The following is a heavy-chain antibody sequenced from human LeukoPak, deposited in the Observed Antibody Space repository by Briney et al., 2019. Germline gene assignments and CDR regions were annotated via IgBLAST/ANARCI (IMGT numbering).Heavy chain of an antibody. CDR3: ARDRDVSAAATRYYYYGMDV. D-gene: IGHD6-13*01. J-gene: IGHJ6*02. CDR1: GFAFSSYG. V-gene: IGHV3-30*03. Sequence: GGSLRLSCAASGFAFSSYGMHWVRQAPGKGLEWVAVISYDGSNKYYADSVKGRFTISRDNSKNSLYLQMNSLRAEDTAVYYCARDRDVSAAATRYYYYGMDVWGQGTTVTVSS. CDR2: ISYDGSNK.